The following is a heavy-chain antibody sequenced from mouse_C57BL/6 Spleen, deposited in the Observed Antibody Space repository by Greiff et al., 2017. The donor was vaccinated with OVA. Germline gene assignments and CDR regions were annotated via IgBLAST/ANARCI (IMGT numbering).Heavy chain of an antibody. Sequence: QVQLQQSGAELVKPGASVKLSCKASGYTFTSYWMHWVKQRPGQGLEWIGMIHPNSGSTNYNEKFKSKATLTVDKSSSTAYMQLSSLTSEDSAVYYCARLELLPRAYWGQGTLVTVSA. V-gene: IGHV1-64*01. CDR2: IHPNSGST. D-gene: IGHD1-1*01. J-gene: IGHJ3*01. CDR1: GYTFTSYW. CDR3: ARLELLPRAY.